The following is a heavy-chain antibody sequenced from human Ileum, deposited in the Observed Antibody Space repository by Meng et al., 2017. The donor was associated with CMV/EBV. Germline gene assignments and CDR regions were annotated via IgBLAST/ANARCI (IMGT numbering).Heavy chain of an antibody. CDR1: GFTFSGSA. D-gene: IGHD3-10*01. J-gene: IGHJ5*02. Sequence: GESLKISCAASGFTFSGSAMYWVRQAPGKGLEWVANIKQDGSEKFYVDSVKGRFTISRDNAKNSLYLQMNSLRGEDTAVYYCGRNRVDRWGQGTLVTVSS. CDR3: GRNRVDR. CDR2: IKQDGSEK. V-gene: IGHV3-7*01.